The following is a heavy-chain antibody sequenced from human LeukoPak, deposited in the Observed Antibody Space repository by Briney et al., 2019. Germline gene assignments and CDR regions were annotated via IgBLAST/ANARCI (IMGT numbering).Heavy chain of an antibody. J-gene: IGHJ4*02. CDR3: ARYAPYQLLLDY. Sequence: SVKVSCKASGGTFSSYAISWVRQAPGQGLEWMGGIIPIFGTANYAQKFQGRVTITADESTSTAYMELSSLRSEDTAVYYCARYAPYQLLLDYWGQGTPVTVSS. CDR1: GGTFSSYA. V-gene: IGHV1-69*01. CDR2: IIPIFGTA. D-gene: IGHD2-2*01.